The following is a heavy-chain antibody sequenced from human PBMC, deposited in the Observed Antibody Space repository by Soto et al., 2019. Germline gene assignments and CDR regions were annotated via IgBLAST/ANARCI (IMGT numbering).Heavy chain of an antibody. CDR1: GFTFTNAW. D-gene: IGHD3-22*01. V-gene: IGHV3-15*07. J-gene: IGHJ4*01. Sequence: GGSLRLSCAASGFTFTNAWINWVRQAPGKGLEWVGRIKSKTDGGTTDYAEPVKGRFAISRDDSNNMVYLQMNSLKIEDTTVYYCTTDSYSTIIIVRFDYWGHGTLVTVSS. CDR2: IKSKTDGGTT. CDR3: TTDSYSTIIIVRFDY.